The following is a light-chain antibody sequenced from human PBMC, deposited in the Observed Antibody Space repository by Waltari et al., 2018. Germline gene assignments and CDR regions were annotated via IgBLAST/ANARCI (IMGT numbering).Light chain of an antibody. V-gene: IGKV1-27*01. CDR1: QSFRSS. CDR2: SAS. J-gene: IGKJ2*02. Sequence: DIQMTQSPSSLSASVGDSVTITCRASQSFRSSLAWYQQKPGKAPKLLIYSASSLQSGEPSRFSGSESGTDFTLTIKNLQPEDIGTYYCQQYYSDPCTFGQGTKVEIK. CDR3: QQYYSDPCT.